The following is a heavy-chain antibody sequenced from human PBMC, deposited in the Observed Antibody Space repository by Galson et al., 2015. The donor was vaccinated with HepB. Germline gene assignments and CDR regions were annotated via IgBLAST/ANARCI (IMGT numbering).Heavy chain of an antibody. CDR3: TRNEDYGDYVDAFDI. D-gene: IGHD4-17*01. Sequence: SLRLSCAASGFTFGDYAMSWVRQAPGKGLEWVGFIRSKAYGGTTEYAASVKGRFTISRDDSKSIAYLQMNGLKTEDTAVYYCTRNEDYGDYVDAFDIWGQGTMVTVSS. J-gene: IGHJ3*02. CDR2: IRSKAYGGTT. V-gene: IGHV3-49*04. CDR1: GFTFGDYA.